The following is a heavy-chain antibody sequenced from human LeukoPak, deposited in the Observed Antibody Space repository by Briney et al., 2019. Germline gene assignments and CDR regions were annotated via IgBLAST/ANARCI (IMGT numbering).Heavy chain of an antibody. Sequence: SETLSLTCTVSGGSISSGSYYWGWIRQPPGKGLEWIGSIYYSGSTYYNPPLKSRVTISVDTSKNQFSLKLSSVTAADTAVYYCARSAVAGTFDYWGQGTLVTVSS. CDR2: IYYSGST. V-gene: IGHV4-39*01. CDR1: GGSISSGSYY. CDR3: ARSAVAGTFDY. D-gene: IGHD6-19*01. J-gene: IGHJ4*02.